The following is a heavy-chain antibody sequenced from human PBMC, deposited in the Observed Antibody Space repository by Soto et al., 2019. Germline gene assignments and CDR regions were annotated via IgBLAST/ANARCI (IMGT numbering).Heavy chain of an antibody. CDR1: GGTFSSYA. V-gene: IGHV1-69*01. Sequence: QVQLVQSGAEVKKPGSSVKVSCKASGGTFSSYAISWVRQAPGQGLEWMGGIIPIFGTANYAQKFQGRVTITADESTSTAYMELSSLRSEDTAVYYCATWRGFDAKPSSSWDYYYYGMDVWGQGTTVTVSS. D-gene: IGHD6-13*01. CDR3: ATWRGFDAKPSSSWDYYYYGMDV. CDR2: IIPIFGTA. J-gene: IGHJ6*02.